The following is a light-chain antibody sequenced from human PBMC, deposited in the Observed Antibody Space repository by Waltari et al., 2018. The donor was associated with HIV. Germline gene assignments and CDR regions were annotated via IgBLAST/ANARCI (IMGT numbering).Light chain of an antibody. CDR3: QSYDSSLSGWV. CDR1: SPNIGAGYD. J-gene: IGLJ3*02. CDR2: GNS. Sequence: QSVLPQPPSASGAPGQRVTISCTASSPNIGAGYDLPWYQQLPGTAPKLLIYGNSNRPSGVPDRFSGSKSGTSASLAITGLQAEDEADYYCQSYDSSLSGWVFGGGTKLTVL. V-gene: IGLV1-40*01.